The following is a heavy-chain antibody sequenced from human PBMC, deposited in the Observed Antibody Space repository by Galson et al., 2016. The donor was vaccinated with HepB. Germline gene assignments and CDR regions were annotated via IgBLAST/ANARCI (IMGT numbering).Heavy chain of an antibody. Sequence: SETLSLTCTVSGASISGDYWSWVRQSPGEGLEWIGYIYYSGSTDYNPSLKSRVTMSVDTSKNQFYLKLSSVTATDTAVYYCARFRTGSGYEGPLDYWGQGTQVTVSP. J-gene: IGHJ4*02. CDR1: GASISGDY. CDR3: ARFRTGSGYEGPLDY. V-gene: IGHV4-59*08. D-gene: IGHD5-12*01. CDR2: IYYSGST.